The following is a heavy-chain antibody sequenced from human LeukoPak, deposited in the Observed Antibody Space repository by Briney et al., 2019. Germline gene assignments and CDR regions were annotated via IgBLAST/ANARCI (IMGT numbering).Heavy chain of an antibody. J-gene: IGHJ4*02. CDR1: GFTLAASW. Sequence: RGSLRLSCAASGFTLAASWMHWVRHAPGEGLVWVSRISADGRNTSDADSVKGRFTISRDNAKTTLYLQMNSLRVEDTAVYFCTKWDYYDSSGYYPQPPFDYWGQGALVTASS. V-gene: IGHV3-74*01. CDR3: TKWDYYDSSGYYPQPPFDY. CDR2: ISADGRNT. D-gene: IGHD3-22*01.